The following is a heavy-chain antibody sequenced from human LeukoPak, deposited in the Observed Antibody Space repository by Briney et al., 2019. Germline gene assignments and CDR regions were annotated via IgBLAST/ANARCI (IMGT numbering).Heavy chain of an antibody. CDR2: ISHDGSNI. D-gene: IGHD1-26*01. J-gene: IGHJ3*02. Sequence: GGSLRLSCTASGFIFSAYGMHWVRQAPGKGLEWVTGISHDGSNIYYADIVKGRFTISRDNSRNTLHLQMNSLREEDTAVYYCAKDWQWKLLTGAFNIWGQGTMVTVS. CDR1: GFIFSAYG. CDR3: AKDWQWKLLTGAFNI. V-gene: IGHV3-30*18.